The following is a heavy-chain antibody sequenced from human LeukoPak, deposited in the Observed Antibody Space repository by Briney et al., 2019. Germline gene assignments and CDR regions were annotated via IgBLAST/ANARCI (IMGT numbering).Heavy chain of an antibody. D-gene: IGHD3-22*01. V-gene: IGHV3-23*01. CDR1: GFTFSSYA. CDR2: ISGSGGST. CDR3: AEELNGYDSSGTVDY. J-gene: IGHJ4*02. Sequence: TGGSLRLSCAASGFTFSSYAMSWVRQAPGKGLEWVSAISGSGGSTYYADSVKGRFTISRDNSKNTLYLQMNSLRAEDTAVYYCAEELNGYDSSGTVDYWGQGTLVTVSS.